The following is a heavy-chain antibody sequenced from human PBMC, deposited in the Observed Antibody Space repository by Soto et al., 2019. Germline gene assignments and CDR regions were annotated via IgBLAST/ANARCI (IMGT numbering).Heavy chain of an antibody. D-gene: IGHD3-3*01. V-gene: IGHV3-23*01. CDR2: ISGSGGST. J-gene: IGHJ5*02. Sequence: AGGSLRLSCAASGFTFSSYAMSWVRQAPGKGLEWVSAISGSGGSTYYADSVKGRFTISRDNSKNTLYLQMNSLRAEDTAVYYCARGQRFSDWFDPWGQGTLVTVSS. CDR1: GFTFSSYA. CDR3: ARGQRFSDWFDP.